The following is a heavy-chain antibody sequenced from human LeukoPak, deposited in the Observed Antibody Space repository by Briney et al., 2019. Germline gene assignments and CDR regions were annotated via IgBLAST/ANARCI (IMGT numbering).Heavy chain of an antibody. J-gene: IGHJ5*02. CDR3: ARDLWGFDP. CDR2: ISAYNGNT. CDR1: GYTFTSYG. V-gene: IGHV1-18*01. D-gene: IGHD2-21*01. Sequence: ASVKVSCKASGYTFTSYGIGWVRQAPGQGLEWMGWISAYNGNTNYAQKLQGRVTITADKSTSTAYMELSSLRSEDTAVYYCARDLWGFDPWGQGTLVTVSS.